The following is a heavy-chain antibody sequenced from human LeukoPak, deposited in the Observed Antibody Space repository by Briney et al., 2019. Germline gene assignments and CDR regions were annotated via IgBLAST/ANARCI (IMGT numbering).Heavy chain of an antibody. CDR2: IYSGVTT. Sequence: PGGSLRLSCAASGFTVRSNYMSWVRQAPGKGLEWVSVIYSGVTTYYADSVKGRFTISRDNSKNTLYLQMNSPRAEDTAVYYCARLENSIRRPMNYYYYYMDVWGKGTTVTVSS. D-gene: IGHD3-22*01. J-gene: IGHJ6*03. V-gene: IGHV3-53*01. CDR3: ARLENSIRRPMNYYYYYMDV. CDR1: GFTVRSNY.